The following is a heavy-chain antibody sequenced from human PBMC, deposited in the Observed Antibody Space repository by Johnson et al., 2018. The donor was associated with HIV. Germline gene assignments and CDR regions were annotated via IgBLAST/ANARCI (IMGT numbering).Heavy chain of an antibody. CDR1: GFTFSDYY. Sequence: QVQLVESGGGLVQPGGSLRLSCAASGFTFSDYYMSWIRQAPGKGLEWVSYISSSGSTRYYADSVKGRFTISTDNAKNSLYLQMHSLRAEDTALYYCAGGGGDCGGDCFLGAFDIWGQGTMVTVSS. CDR3: AGGGGDCGGDCFLGAFDI. J-gene: IGHJ3*02. CDR2: ISSSGSTR. V-gene: IGHV3-11*04. D-gene: IGHD2-21*01.